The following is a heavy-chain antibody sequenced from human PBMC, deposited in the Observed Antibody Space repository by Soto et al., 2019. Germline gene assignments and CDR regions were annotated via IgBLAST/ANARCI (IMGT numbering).Heavy chain of an antibody. D-gene: IGHD3-10*01. Sequence: TGESLKISCKGSGYSFTSYWIGWVRQMPGKGLEWMGIIYPGDSDTRYSPSFQGQVTISADKSISTAYLQWSSLKASDTAMYYCGSGSYPEYYYYYGMDVWGQGTTVTVSS. V-gene: IGHV5-51*01. J-gene: IGHJ6*02. CDR3: GSGSYPEYYYYYGMDV. CDR2: IYPGDSDT. CDR1: GYSFTSYW.